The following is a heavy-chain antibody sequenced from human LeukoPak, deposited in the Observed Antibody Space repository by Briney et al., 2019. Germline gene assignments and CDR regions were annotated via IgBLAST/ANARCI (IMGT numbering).Heavy chain of an antibody. CDR2: INNSGGNT. Sequence: PGGSLRLSCAASGFTSSSYAMSWVRQAPGKGLEWVSTINNSGGNTYYADSVKGRFTISRDNSKNTLYLQMNSLRAEDTAVYYCVKNLGYCSSTSCYGWFDPWGQGTLVTVSS. V-gene: IGHV3-23*01. J-gene: IGHJ5*02. CDR1: GFTSSSYA. CDR3: VKNLGYCSSTSCYGWFDP. D-gene: IGHD2-2*01.